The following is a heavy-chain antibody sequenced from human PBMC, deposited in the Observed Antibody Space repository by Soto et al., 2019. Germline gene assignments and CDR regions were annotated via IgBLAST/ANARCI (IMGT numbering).Heavy chain of an antibody. Sequence: SETLSLTCAVSGYSISSGYYWGWIRQPPGKGLEWIGSIYHSGSTYYNPSLKSRVTISVDTSKNQFSLKLSSVTAADTAVYYCARDFLWGSGWLPPFDPWGQGTLVTVSS. J-gene: IGHJ5*02. D-gene: IGHD6-19*01. CDR2: IYHSGST. V-gene: IGHV4-38-2*02. CDR1: GYSISSGYY. CDR3: ARDFLWGSGWLPPFDP.